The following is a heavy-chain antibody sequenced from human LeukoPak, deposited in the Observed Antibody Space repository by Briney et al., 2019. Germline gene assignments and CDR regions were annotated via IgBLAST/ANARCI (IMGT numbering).Heavy chain of an antibody. CDR1: GFTFSSYA. Sequence: PGGSLRLSCAASGFTFSSYAMSWVRQAPGKGREWVSAISGSGGSTYYADSVKGRFTISRDNSKNTLYLQMNSLRAADTAVYYCAKDQTILGAFDIWGQGTMVTVSS. D-gene: IGHD3-3*01. CDR2: ISGSGGST. CDR3: AKDQTILGAFDI. V-gene: IGHV3-23*01. J-gene: IGHJ3*02.